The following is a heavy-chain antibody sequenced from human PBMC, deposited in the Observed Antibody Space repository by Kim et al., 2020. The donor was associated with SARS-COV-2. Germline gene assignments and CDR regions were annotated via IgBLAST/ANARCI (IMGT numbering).Heavy chain of an antibody. V-gene: IGHV3-53*04. CDR3: ARDVAAAYGSGSYYGGMDV. Sequence: GGSLRLSCAASGFTVSSNYMSWVRQAPGKGLEWVSVIYSGGSTYYADSVKGRFTISRHNSKNTLYLQMNSLRAEDTAVYYCARDVAAAYGSGSYYGGMDVWGQGTTVTVSS. J-gene: IGHJ6*02. CDR2: IYSGGST. CDR1: GFTVSSNY. D-gene: IGHD3-10*01.